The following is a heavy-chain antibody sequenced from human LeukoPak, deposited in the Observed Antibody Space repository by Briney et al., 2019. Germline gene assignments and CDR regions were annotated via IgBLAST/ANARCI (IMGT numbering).Heavy chain of an antibody. Sequence: HTGGSLRLSCAASGFTFSSYFWMHWVRQAPGKGLVWVSRIKSDGSSSTYADSVKGRFTISRDNAKNSLYLQMNSLRAEDTAVYYCASPSIVGDTIPFDYWGQGTLVTVSS. D-gene: IGHD1-26*01. CDR3: ASPSIVGDTIPFDY. V-gene: IGHV3-74*01. J-gene: IGHJ4*02. CDR1: GFTFSSYFW. CDR2: IKSDGSSS.